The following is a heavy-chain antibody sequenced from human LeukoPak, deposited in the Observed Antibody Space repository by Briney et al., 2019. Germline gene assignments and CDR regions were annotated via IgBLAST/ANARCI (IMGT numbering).Heavy chain of an antibody. Sequence: PGGSLRLSCAASGFTFTSYSMNWVRQAPGKGLEWVSTISGGGGSTYYADSVKGRFTISRDNSKNTLFLQMNGLGAEDTAIYYCAKGLALPRPHYFDYWGQGILATVSS. D-gene: IGHD6-13*01. CDR1: GFTFTSYS. J-gene: IGHJ4*02. CDR3: AKGLALPRPHYFDY. CDR2: ISGGGGST. V-gene: IGHV3-23*01.